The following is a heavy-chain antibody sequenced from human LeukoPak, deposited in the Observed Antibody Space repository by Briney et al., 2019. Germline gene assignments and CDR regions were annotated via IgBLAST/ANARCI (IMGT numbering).Heavy chain of an antibody. V-gene: IGHV4-39*01. J-gene: IGHJ4*02. CDR3: ARHPQY. Sequence: PSETLSLTCTVSGGSISSSVYSWGWIRQPPGKGLEWIGSIYYSGSTYYNPSLKGRVAISVDTSKNQFALKLTSVTAADTAVYYCARHPQYWGQGTLVTVSS. CDR1: GGSISSSVYS. CDR2: IYYSGST.